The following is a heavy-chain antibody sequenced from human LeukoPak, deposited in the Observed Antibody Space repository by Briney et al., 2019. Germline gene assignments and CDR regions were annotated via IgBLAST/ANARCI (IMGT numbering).Heavy chain of an antibody. CDR1: GFTFSNYA. Sequence: PGGSLRLSCAASGFTFSNYAMNWVRQAPGKGLEWVSSISSSSSYIFHADSVKGRFTISRDNAKNSLYLQMNSLRAEDTAVYYCARPNGRDYYYGMDVWGQGTTVTVSS. J-gene: IGHJ6*02. V-gene: IGHV3-21*01. CDR2: ISSSSSYI. CDR3: ARPNGRDYYYGMDV. D-gene: IGHD1-1*01.